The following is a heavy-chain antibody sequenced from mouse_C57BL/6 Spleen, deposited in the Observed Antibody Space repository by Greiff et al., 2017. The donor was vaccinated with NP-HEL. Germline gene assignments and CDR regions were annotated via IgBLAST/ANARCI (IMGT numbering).Heavy chain of an antibody. J-gene: IGHJ1*03. CDR3: ARRILTNLRGYFYV. V-gene: IGHV5-4*03. Sequence: EVKLVESGGGLVKPGGSLKLSCAASGFTFSSYAMSWVRQTPEKRLEWVATISDGGSYTYYPDNVKGRFTISRDNAKNNLYLQMSHLKSEDTAMYYCARRILTNLRGYFYVWGTGTTVTVSS. CDR2: ISDGGSYT. D-gene: IGHD1-1*01. CDR1: GFTFSSYA.